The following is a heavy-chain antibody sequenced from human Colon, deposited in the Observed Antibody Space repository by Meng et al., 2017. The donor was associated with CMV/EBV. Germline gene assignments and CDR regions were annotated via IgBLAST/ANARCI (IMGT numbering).Heavy chain of an antibody. CDR3: VKDVHCSGNTCYTGYLYH. Sequence: GESLKISCEASGFSFSDNAMHWVRQAPGKGLEWVALIYFNGNNKYYADSVKGRFTISRDNSKNTLYLEMNSLRAEDTAIYYCVKDVHCSGNTCYTGYLYHWGQGSLVTVSS. D-gene: IGHD2-2*02. CDR2: IYFNGNNK. CDR1: GFSFSDNA. J-gene: IGHJ4*02. V-gene: IGHV3-33*06.